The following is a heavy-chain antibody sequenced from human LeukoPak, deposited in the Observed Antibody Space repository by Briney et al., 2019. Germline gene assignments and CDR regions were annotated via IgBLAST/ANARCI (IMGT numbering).Heavy chain of an antibody. V-gene: IGHV3-53*01. D-gene: IGHD1-26*01. CDR3: ARDSVGATRFDP. CDR1: GFTVSSNY. CDR2: IYSGSST. J-gene: IGHJ5*02. Sequence: GGSLRLSCAASGFTVSSNYMSWVRQAPGKGLEWVSVIYSGSSTYYADSVKGRFTISRDNSKNTLYLQMNSLRAEDTAVYYCARDSVGATRFDPWGQGTLVTVSS.